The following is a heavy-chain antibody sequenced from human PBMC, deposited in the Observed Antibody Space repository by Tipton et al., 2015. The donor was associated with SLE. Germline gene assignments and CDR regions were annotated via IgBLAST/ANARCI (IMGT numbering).Heavy chain of an antibody. V-gene: IGHV4-34*01. CDR3: ARLVGNWDRFDY. D-gene: IGHD7-27*01. J-gene: IGHJ4*02. CDR2: ISHSGYT. Sequence: TLSLTCAVYGGSFNGYYWSWIRQPPGKGLEWIGEISHSGYTNYHSSLKSRVTISVDTSKKQFSLKLSSVTAADTAVYYCARLVGNWDRFDYWGQGTLVTVSS. CDR1: GGSFNGYY.